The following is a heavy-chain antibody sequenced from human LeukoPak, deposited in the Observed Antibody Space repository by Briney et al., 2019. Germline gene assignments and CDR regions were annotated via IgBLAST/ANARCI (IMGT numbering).Heavy chain of an antibody. V-gene: IGHV1-46*01. CDR3: ARDRRGFGELLDY. CDR2: INPSGGST. D-gene: IGHD3-10*01. Sequence: GASVKVSCKASGYTFTNYYMHWVRQAPGQGLEWMGIINPSGGSTTYAQKFQGRITLTSDTSTSTVYMELSSLRSEDTAVYYCARDRRGFGELLDYWGQGTLVTVSS. J-gene: IGHJ4*02. CDR1: GYTFTNYY.